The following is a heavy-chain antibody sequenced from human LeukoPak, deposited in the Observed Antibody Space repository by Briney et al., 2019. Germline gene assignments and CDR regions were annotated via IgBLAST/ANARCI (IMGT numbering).Heavy chain of an antibody. D-gene: IGHD3-3*01. J-gene: IGHJ3*02. CDR2: ISAYDGNT. CDR1: GYTLTSYG. Sequence: ASVKVSCKASGYTLTSYGISWVRQAPGQGLEWIGWISAYDGNTYYAQKLQGRVAMTTDTSTSTAYMELRSLRSEDTAVYFCARDCRSYYDFWSGYHDAFDIWGQGTMVTVSS. CDR3: ARDCRSYYDFWSGYHDAFDI. V-gene: IGHV1-18*01.